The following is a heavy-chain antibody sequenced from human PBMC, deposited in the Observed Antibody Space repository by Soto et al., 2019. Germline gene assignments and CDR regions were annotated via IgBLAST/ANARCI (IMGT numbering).Heavy chain of an antibody. Sequence: PGESLKISCKGSGYSFTKYWIGRVLQMPGKGLEWMAIIYPDESDTRYSPSFQGQVTISADNSISTAYLQWSSLKASDTAMYYCVRMGFSGGGYLSYYYYGMDIWGQGTTVTVSS. CDR2: IYPDESDT. CDR1: GYSFTKYW. J-gene: IGHJ6*02. CDR3: VRMGFSGGGYLSYYYYGMDI. D-gene: IGHD5-12*01. V-gene: IGHV5-51*01.